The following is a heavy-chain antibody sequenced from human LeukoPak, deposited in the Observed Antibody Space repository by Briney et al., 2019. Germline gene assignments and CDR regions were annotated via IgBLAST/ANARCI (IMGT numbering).Heavy chain of an antibody. CDR2: IKRDGSEK. D-gene: IGHD5-24*01. CDR3: ARRRDGPVDY. J-gene: IGHJ4*02. CDR1: GFTFSTYW. Sequence: QPGGSLRLSCAASGFTFSTYWMSWVRQPPGTGLEWVANIKRDGSEKYYVDSVKGRFTISRDNAKNSLYLQMNSLRAEDTAVYYCARRRDGPVDYWGQGTLVTVSS. V-gene: IGHV3-7*05.